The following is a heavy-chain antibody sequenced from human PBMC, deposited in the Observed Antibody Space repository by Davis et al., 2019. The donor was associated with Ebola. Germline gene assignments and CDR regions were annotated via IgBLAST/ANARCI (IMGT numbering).Heavy chain of an antibody. V-gene: IGHV3-49*04. CDR3: VGGSGSYYSYGMDV. J-gene: IGHJ6*02. CDR2: IRNKAYGGTT. CDR1: GFNFGEYA. D-gene: IGHD3-10*01. Sequence: GESLKISCTASGFNFGEYALTWVRQTPRKGLEWVGFIRNKAYGGTTEYAASVKGRFTISRDDSGNIAYLQMNSLRAEDTAVYYCVGGSGSYYSYGMDVWGQGTTVTVSS.